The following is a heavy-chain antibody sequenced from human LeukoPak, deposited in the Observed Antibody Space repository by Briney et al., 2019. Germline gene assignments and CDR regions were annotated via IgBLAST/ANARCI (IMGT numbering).Heavy chain of an antibody. CDR2: IYYSGST. Sequence: SETLSLTCTVSGGSISSYYWSWIRQPPGKGLEWIGYIYYSGSTNYNPSLKSRVTISVDTSKNQFSLKLSSVTAADTAVYYCARDEGVTRWFDPWGQGTLVTVSS. CDR3: ARDEGVTRWFDP. D-gene: IGHD4-23*01. J-gene: IGHJ5*02. V-gene: IGHV4-59*12. CDR1: GGSISSYY.